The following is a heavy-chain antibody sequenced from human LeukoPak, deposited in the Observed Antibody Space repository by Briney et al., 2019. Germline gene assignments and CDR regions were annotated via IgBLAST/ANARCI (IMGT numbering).Heavy chain of an antibody. D-gene: IGHD3-10*01. V-gene: IGHV4-39*01. CDR2: IYYSGST. Sequence: PSETLSLTCTVSGGSISSSSYYWGWIRQPPGKGLEWIGSIYYSGSTYYNPSLKSRVTISVDTSKNQFSLKLSSVTAADTAVYYCARRYAAYFTMVRGVIFFDPWGQGTLVTVSS. J-gene: IGHJ5*02. CDR1: GGSISSSSYY. CDR3: ARRYAAYFTMVRGVIFFDP.